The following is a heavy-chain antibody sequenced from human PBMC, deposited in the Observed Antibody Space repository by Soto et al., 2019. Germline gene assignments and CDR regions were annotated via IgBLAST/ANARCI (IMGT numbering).Heavy chain of an antibody. CDR1: GGSISSSSYY. CDR2: IYYSGST. V-gene: IGHV4-39*01. CDR3: ARPSSGDFQHAYDI. Sequence: PSETLSLTCTVSGGSISSSSYYWGWIRQPPGKGLEWIGSIYYSGSTYYNPSLKSRVTISVDTSKNQFSLKLSSVTAADTAVYYCARPSSGDFQHAYDIWGQGTMVTVSS. J-gene: IGHJ3*02. D-gene: IGHD2-21*02.